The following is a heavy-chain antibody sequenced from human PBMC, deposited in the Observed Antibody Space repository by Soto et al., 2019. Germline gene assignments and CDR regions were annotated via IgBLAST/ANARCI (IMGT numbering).Heavy chain of an antibody. V-gene: IGHV4-34*01. Sequence: SETLSLTCAVYGGSFSGYYWSWIHQPPGKGLEWIGEINHSGSTNYNPSLKSRVTISVDTSKNQFSLKLSSVTAADTGVYYCARDPVWTTVVFDYWGQGTLVTVSS. D-gene: IGHD4-17*01. CDR3: ARDPVWTTVVFDY. CDR1: GGSFSGYY. CDR2: INHSGST. J-gene: IGHJ4*02.